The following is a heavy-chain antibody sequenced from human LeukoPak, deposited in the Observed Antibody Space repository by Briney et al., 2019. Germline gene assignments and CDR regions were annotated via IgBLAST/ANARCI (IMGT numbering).Heavy chain of an antibody. CDR1: GGSISSYY. V-gene: IGHV4-59*01. CDR2: IYYSGST. D-gene: IGHD4-17*01. J-gene: IGHJ4*02. Sequence: SETLSLTCTVSGGSISSYYWSWIRQPPGKGLEWIGYIYYSGSTNYNPSLKSRVTISVDTSKNQFSLKLSSVTAADTAVYYCASWHGDLDYWGQGTLVTVSS. CDR3: ASWHGDLDY.